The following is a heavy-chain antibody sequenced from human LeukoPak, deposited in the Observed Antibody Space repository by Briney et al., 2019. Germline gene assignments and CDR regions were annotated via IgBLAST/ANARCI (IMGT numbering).Heavy chain of an antibody. CDR3: ARDLSRVAAYDILTGYTYGMDV. J-gene: IGHJ6*02. D-gene: IGHD3-9*01. Sequence: GSLRLSCAASGFTFSSNAMAWVRQAPGKGLEWVSSISSSSSYIYYADSVKGRFTISRDNAKNSLYLQMNSLRAEDTAVYYCARDLSRVAAYDILTGYTYGMDVWGQGTTVTVSS. V-gene: IGHV3-21*01. CDR1: GFTFSSNA. CDR2: ISSSSSYI.